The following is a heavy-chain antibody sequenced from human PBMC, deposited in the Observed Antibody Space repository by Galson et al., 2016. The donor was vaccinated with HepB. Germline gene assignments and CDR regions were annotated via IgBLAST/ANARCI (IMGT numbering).Heavy chain of an antibody. V-gene: IGHV1-3*01. D-gene: IGHD3-9*01. CDR1: GYSFITYA. Sequence: PVKVSCKASGYSFITYAMHWVRQAPGQRLEWMGWINAGNGNTKYSQKFQGRVTTTRDTSATTAYMELSSLRSEDTAVYYCARRHRGAYYDMLTGYYRGAFDIWGQGTMVTVSS. CDR3: ARRHRGAYYDMLTGYYRGAFDI. J-gene: IGHJ3*02. CDR2: INAGNGNT.